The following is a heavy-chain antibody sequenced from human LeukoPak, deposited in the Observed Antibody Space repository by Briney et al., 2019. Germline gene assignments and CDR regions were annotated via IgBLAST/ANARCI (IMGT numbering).Heavy chain of an antibody. V-gene: IGHV3-7*01. D-gene: IGHD3-16*01. J-gene: IGHJ4*02. Sequence: PAESLRLSCAAYEFTFSRYWMSWVRQPPGKGLEWVANIKQDGSEKYYVDFVKGRFAISRDNAKNSLYLQMNSLRAEDTAVYYCATIPWAEGNSFDYWGQGTLVTVSS. CDR2: IKQDGSEK. CDR3: ATIPWAEGNSFDY. CDR1: EFTFSRYW.